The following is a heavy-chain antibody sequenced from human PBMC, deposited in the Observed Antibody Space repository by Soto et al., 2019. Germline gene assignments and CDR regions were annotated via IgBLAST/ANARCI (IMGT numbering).Heavy chain of an antibody. CDR3: ARVTTRSGYYPIDAFDI. D-gene: IGHD3-22*01. Sequence: HVQLQESGPGLVKPSQTLSLTCTVSGGSISSGGYYWSWIRQHPGKGLEWIGYIDSSGSTYYNPSLKSRVTISVDTSKNQFSLKLSSVTAADTAVYYCARVTTRSGYYPIDAFDIWGQGTMVTVSS. CDR1: GGSISSGGYY. CDR2: IDSSGST. V-gene: IGHV4-31*03. J-gene: IGHJ3*02.